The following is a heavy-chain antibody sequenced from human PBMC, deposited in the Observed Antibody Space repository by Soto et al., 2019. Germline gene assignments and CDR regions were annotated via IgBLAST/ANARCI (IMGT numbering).Heavy chain of an antibody. Sequence: GASVKVSCKASGGTFSSYGISWVRQAPGQGLEWMGVIIPIFGTPNYAQKFQGRVTITADESTSTAYMELSSLRSEDTAVYYCARELQIAAAGTPQYYFDYWGQGTLVTVSS. J-gene: IGHJ4*02. CDR2: IIPIFGTP. CDR3: ARELQIAAAGTPQYYFDY. D-gene: IGHD6-13*01. V-gene: IGHV1-69*13. CDR1: GGTFSSYG.